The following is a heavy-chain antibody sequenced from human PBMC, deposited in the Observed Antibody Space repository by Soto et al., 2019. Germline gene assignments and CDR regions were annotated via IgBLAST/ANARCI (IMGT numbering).Heavy chain of an antibody. Sequence: QMQLVQSGAEVKKTGSSVKVSYKASGYTFTYRYLHWVRQAPGQALEWMGWITPFNGNTNYAQKFQDRVTITRDRSMSTAYMELSSLRSADTAMYYCATLDYGVTGGYWGQGTLVIVSS. CDR2: ITPFNGNT. D-gene: IGHD4-17*01. V-gene: IGHV1-45*02. CDR3: ATLDYGVTGGY. J-gene: IGHJ4*02. CDR1: GYTFTYRY.